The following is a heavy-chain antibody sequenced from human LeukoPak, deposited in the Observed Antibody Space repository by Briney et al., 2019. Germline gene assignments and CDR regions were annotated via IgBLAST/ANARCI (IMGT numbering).Heavy chain of an antibody. J-gene: IGHJ4*02. V-gene: IGHV4-4*09. D-gene: IGHD2-21*02. CDR3: ASSYDCGGDCYSGPFWY. Sequence: PSETLSLTCTVSGGSISSYYWSWIRQPPGKGLEWIGYIYTSGSTNYNPSLKSRVTISVDTSKNQFSLKLSSVTAADTAVYYCASSYDCGGDCYSGPFWYWGQGTLVTVSS. CDR2: IYTSGST. CDR1: GGSISSYY.